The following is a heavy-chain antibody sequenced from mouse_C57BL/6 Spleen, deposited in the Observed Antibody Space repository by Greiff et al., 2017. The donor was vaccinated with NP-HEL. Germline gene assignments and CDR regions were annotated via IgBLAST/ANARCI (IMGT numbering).Heavy chain of an antibody. CDR1: GFTFSDYY. CDR2: ISNGGGST. CDR3: ARQRFDY. V-gene: IGHV5-12*01. Sequence: EVQLVESGGGLVQPGGSLKLSCAASGFTFSDYYMYWVRQTPEKRLEWVAYISNGGGSTYYPDTVKGRFTISRDNAKNTLYLQMSRLKSEDTAMYYGARQRFDYWGQGTTLTVSS. J-gene: IGHJ2*01.